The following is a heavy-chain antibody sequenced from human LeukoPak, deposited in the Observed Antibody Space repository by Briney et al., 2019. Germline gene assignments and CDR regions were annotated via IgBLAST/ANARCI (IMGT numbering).Heavy chain of an antibody. CDR3: ARDAYDFWSGYARLYWYFDL. CDR1: GGSISSYY. V-gene: IGHV4-59*01. Sequence: SETLSLTCTVSGGSISSYYWSWIRQPPGKGLEWIGYIYYSGSTNYNPSLKSRVTISVDTSKNQFSLKLSSVTAADTAVYYCARDAYDFWSGYARLYWYFDLWGRGTLVTVSS. J-gene: IGHJ2*01. CDR2: IYYSGST. D-gene: IGHD3-3*01.